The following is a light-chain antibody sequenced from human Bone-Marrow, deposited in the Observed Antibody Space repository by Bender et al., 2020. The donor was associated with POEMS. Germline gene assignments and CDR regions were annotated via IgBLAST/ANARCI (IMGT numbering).Light chain of an antibody. CDR3: CSYAGSYTRV. J-gene: IGLJ1*01. CDR1: SSDVGGCNY. CDR2: DVS. Sequence: QSALTQPPSASGSPGQSVTISCTGTSSDVGGCNYVSWYQQHPGKAPKLMIFDVSKRPSGVPDRFSGSKSGNTASLTISGLQAEDEADYYCCSYAGSYTRVFGPGTQVTVL. V-gene: IGLV2-11*01.